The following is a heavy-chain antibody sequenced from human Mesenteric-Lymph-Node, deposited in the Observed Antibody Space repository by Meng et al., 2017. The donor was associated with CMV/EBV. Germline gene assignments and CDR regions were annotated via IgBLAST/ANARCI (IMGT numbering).Heavy chain of an antibody. CDR3: ARDGDYYDSSGYNPFDY. J-gene: IGHJ4*02. D-gene: IGHD3-22*01. CDR1: GGSISSYY. V-gene: IGHV4-59*12. Sequence: QVQLQQWGAGLLKPSETLSLTCTVSGGSISSYYWSWIRQPPGKGLEWIGYIYYSGSTNYNPSLKSRVTISVDTSKNQFSLKLSSVTAADTAVYYCARDGDYYDSSGYNPFDYWGQGTLVTVSS. CDR2: IYYSGST.